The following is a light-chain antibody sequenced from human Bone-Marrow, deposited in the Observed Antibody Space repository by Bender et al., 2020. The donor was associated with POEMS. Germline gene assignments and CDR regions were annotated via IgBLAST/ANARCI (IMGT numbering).Light chain of an antibody. CDR1: DIGSES. CDR2: DDS. CDR3: QVWDSSTGHVV. V-gene: IGLV3-21*02. Sequence: YALTQPPSVSVAPGQTARITCCGKDIGSESVRWYQQRPGQAPVLVLHDDSDQPSGIPERFSVSNSGSTATLTISRVGAGDEADYDCQVWDSSTGHVVFGSGTKLTVL. J-gene: IGLJ3*02.